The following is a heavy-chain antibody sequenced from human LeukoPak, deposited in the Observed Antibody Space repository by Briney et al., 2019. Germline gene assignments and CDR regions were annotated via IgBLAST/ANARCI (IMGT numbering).Heavy chain of an antibody. CDR1: GYTFTGYY. V-gene: IGHV1-2*02. Sequence: ASVKVSCEASGYTFTGYYMHWVRQAPGQGLEWMGWINPNSGGTNYAQKFQGRVTMTRDTSISTAYMELSRLRSDDTAVYYCARDGVGESIFDYWGQGTLVTVSS. CDR2: INPNSGGT. CDR3: ARDGVGESIFDY. D-gene: IGHD3-10*01. J-gene: IGHJ4*02.